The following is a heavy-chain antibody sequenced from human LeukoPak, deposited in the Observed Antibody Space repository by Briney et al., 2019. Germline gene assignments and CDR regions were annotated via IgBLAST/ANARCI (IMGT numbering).Heavy chain of an antibody. CDR3: ARERMGGSFDY. V-gene: IGHV3-48*01. D-gene: IGHD2-15*01. CDR2: ITGDSNTI. J-gene: IGHJ4*02. CDR1: GFAFSPYA. Sequence: GGSLRLSCAASGFAFSPYAMNWVRQAPGKGLEWVSFITGDSNTIYYADSMKGRFTVSRDNAENSLYLQMNSLSAEDTDVYYCARERMGGSFDYWGQGTLVTVSS.